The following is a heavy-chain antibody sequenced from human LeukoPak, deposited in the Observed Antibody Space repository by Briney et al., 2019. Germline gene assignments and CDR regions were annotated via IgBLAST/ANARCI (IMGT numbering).Heavy chain of an antibody. CDR1: GYTFTSYA. CDR2: ISYDGSNK. CDR3: VGGSGWLFEY. V-gene: IGHV3-30*04. J-gene: IGHJ4*02. D-gene: IGHD6-19*01. Sequence: SCKASGYTFTSYAMHWVRQAPGKGLEWVAVISYDGSNKYYADSVKGRFTISRDNSKNTLYLQMNSLRGDDTAIYYCVGGSGWLFEYWGQGTLVTVYS.